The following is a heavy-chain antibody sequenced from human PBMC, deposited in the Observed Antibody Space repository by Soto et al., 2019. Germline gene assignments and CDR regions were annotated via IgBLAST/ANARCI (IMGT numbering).Heavy chain of an antibody. CDR3: ARDPRDLKKAFDL. CDR2: IYYSGST. J-gene: IGHJ3*01. V-gene: IGHV4-61*01. CDR1: GGSVSSGSYY. Sequence: QVQPQESGPGLVKPSETLSLTCTVSGGSVSSGSYYWSWIRQPPGKGLEWIGYIYYSGSTNYNPSLKSRVTMSVDTSKDQFSLKMTSMTAADTAVYYCARDPRDLKKAFDLWGQGTMVTVSS.